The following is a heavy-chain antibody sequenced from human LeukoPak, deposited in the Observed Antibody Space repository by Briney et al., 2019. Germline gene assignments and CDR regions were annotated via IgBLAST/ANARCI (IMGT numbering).Heavy chain of an antibody. CDR1: GFTFSSYW. D-gene: IGHD3-10*01. CDR3: VELTSMVEHY. Sequence: PGGSLRLSCAASGFTFSSYWMHWVRQAPGKGLVWVSRINSDGSRTSCADFVKGRFTISRDNAKNTLYLQMNSLRAEDTAVYYCVELTSMVEHYWGQGTLVTVSS. CDR2: INSDGSRT. V-gene: IGHV3-74*01. J-gene: IGHJ4*02.